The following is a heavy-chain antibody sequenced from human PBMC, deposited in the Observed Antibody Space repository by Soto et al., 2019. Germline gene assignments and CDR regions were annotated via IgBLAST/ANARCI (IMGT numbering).Heavy chain of an antibody. V-gene: IGHV1-18*01. D-gene: IGHD6-13*01. CDR2: ISGYNGDT. J-gene: IGHJ4*02. CDR3: ARSPRVVRAATGIRDFDY. Sequence: ASVKVSCKASGYTFTNYGISWVQQAPGQGFEWVGWISGYNGDTNYAQKFQGRVTMTTDTSTSTFYLGLGSLRSDDTALYYCARSPRVVRAATGIRDFDYWGQGTLVTVSS. CDR1: GYTFTNYG.